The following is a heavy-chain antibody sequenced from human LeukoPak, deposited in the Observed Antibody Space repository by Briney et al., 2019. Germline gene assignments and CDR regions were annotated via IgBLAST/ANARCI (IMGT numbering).Heavy chain of an antibody. CDR3: ARDLRIAAAGTISYYYYYYGMDV. CDR2: INPNSGGT. CDR1: GYTFTSYY. D-gene: IGHD6-13*01. J-gene: IGHJ6*02. V-gene: IGHV1-2*04. Sequence: GASVKVSCKASGYTFTSYYMHWVRQAPGQGLEWMGWINPNSGGTNSAQKFQGWVTLTRDTSISTAYMELSRLRSDDTAVYYCARDLRIAAAGTISYYYYYYGMDVWGQGTTVTVSS.